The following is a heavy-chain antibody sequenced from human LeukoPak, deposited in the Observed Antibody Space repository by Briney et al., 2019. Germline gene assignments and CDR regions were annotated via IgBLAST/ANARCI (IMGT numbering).Heavy chain of an antibody. CDR3: ARARYSSGWRDYYYYYMDV. CDR2: ISAYNGNT. CDR1: GYTFTSYG. V-gene: IGHV1-18*01. Sequence: ASVKVSCKASGYTFTSYGISWVRQAPGQGLEWMGWISAYNGNTNYAQKLQGRVTMTTDTSTSTAYMELRSLRSDDTAVYCCARARYSSGWRDYYYYYMDVWGKGTTVTVSS. J-gene: IGHJ6*03. D-gene: IGHD6-19*01.